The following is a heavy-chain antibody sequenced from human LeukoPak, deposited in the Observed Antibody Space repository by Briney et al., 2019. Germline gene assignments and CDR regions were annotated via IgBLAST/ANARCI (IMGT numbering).Heavy chain of an antibody. CDR1: GFPFNKYS. J-gene: IGHJ4*01. V-gene: IGHV3-33*07. Sequence: PGRALSLSCSASGFPFNKYSMNWVRQVPGKGLEWVAVIWYDGSNPGYPDSVRGRFTIWRDNSKNTVFLQMNNLRVEDTAVYFCARQSSSGWCFDSWGHGTLVTVSS. CDR3: ARQSSSGWCFDS. D-gene: IGHD6-19*01. CDR2: IWYDGSNP.